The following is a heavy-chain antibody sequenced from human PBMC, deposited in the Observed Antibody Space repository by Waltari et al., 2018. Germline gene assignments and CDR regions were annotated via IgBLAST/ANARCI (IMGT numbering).Heavy chain of an antibody. CDR1: GGSFSGYY. CDR3: ARSDAGDAFDI. CDR2: INHSGST. V-gene: IGHV4-34*01. Sequence: QVQLQQWGAGLLKPSETLSLTCAVYGGSFSGYYWSWIRQPPGKGLEWIGEINHSGSTNYHPSLKSRVTISVDTSKNQFSLKLSSVTAADTAVYYCARSDAGDAFDIWGQGTMVTVSS. J-gene: IGHJ3*02.